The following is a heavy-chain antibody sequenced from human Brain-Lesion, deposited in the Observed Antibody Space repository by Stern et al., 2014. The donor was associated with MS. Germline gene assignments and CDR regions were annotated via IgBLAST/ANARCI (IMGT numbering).Heavy chain of an antibody. CDR2: IYYSGNT. Sequence: QLPESGPGLVKPSETLSLTCTVAGGSVSSTSYAWAWIRQPPGKGLEWIGTIYYSGNTYYSPSLKSRLTISLDTSKNQFSLQPRFVTAADTAVYYCAGEEDIRYCSGGSCTGNWFDPWGQGTLVTVSS. CDR1: GGSVSSTSYA. D-gene: IGHD2-15*01. J-gene: IGHJ5*02. CDR3: AGEEDIRYCSGGSCTGNWFDP. V-gene: IGHV4-39*01.